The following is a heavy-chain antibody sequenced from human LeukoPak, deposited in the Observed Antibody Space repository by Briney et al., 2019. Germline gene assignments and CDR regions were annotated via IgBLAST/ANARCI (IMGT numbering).Heavy chain of an antibody. CDR2: IKSKIDGETT. CDR1: GFTFSNAW. D-gene: IGHD3-10*01. Sequence: GGSLRLSCAASGFTFSNAWMSWVRRAPGKGLEWVGHIKSKIDGETTGYAAPVKGRFTISRDDSKNMLYLQMNSLKTEDTAVYYCTTELGLSFGVRYFDHWGQGTSATVSS. V-gene: IGHV3-15*01. J-gene: IGHJ4*02. CDR3: TTELGLSFGVRYFDH.